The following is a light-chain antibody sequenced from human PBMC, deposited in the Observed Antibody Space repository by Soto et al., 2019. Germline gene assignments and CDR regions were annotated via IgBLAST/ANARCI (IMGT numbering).Light chain of an antibody. CDR3: QQYNTDSPWT. J-gene: IGKJ1*01. V-gene: IGKV3D-7*01. CDR2: GVS. Sequence: VWTQSPDTLSLSPGERATLSCRASQRASRQYLSWYQQRPDQPPRLLIYGVSMRADGIPDRFSGSGSGSEFTLTLRNLHLEDFATYYCQQYNTDSPWTFGQGTKVDIK. CDR1: QRASRQY.